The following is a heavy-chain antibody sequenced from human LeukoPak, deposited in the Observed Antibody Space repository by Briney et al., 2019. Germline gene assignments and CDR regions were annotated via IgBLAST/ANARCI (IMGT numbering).Heavy chain of an antibody. V-gene: IGHV1-46*01. CDR3: ARDPARGHYYYYYMDV. CDR2: INPSGGST. D-gene: IGHD3-10*01. J-gene: IGHJ6*03. CDR1: GYTFTSYY. Sequence: ASVKVSCKASGYTFTSYYMHWVRQAPGQGLEWIGIINPSGGSTSYAQKFQGRVTMTRDTSTSTVYMELSSLRSEDTAVYYCARDPARGHYYYYYMDVWGKGTTVTVSS.